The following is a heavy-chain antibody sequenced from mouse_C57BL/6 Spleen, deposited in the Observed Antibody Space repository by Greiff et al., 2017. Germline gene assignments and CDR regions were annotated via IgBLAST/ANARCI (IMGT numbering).Heavy chain of an antibody. V-gene: IGHV1-15*01. CDR2: IDPETGGT. Sequence: QVQLQQSGAELVRPGASVTLSCKASGYTFTDYEMHWVKQTPVHGLEWIGAIDPETGGTAYNQKFKGKAILTADKSSSTAYMELRSLTSEDSAVYYCTREVLLRGYFDYWGQGTTLTVSS. J-gene: IGHJ2*01. CDR3: TREVLLRGYFDY. D-gene: IGHD1-1*01. CDR1: GYTFTDYE.